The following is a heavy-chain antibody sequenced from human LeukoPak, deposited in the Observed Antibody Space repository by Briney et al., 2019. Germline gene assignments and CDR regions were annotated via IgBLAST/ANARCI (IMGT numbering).Heavy chain of an antibody. Sequence: ASVTVSFKASGYTFTDYYMHWVRQAPGQGLEGMGWINPHSGGTNYAQKFQGRVTMTRDTSISTAYMELSRLRSDDTAVYYCAREGTNYYGSGSYYSFDPWGQGTLVTVSS. CDR1: GYTFTDYY. V-gene: IGHV1-2*02. CDR3: AREGTNYYGSGSYYSFDP. J-gene: IGHJ5*02. CDR2: INPHSGGT. D-gene: IGHD3-10*01.